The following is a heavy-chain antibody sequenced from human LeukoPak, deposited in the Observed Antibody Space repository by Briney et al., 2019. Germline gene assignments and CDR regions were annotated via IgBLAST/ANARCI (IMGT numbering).Heavy chain of an antibody. CDR3: AKRDLAVRASFDY. Sequence: TGGSLRLSCAASGFTFSTYAMNWVRQAPGKGLEWVSAISGSGGITKYTDSVKGRFTVSRDNSKNTLYLQMNSLRAEDTAVYYCAKRDLAVRASFDYWGQGTLVTVSS. J-gene: IGHJ4*02. D-gene: IGHD6-19*01. CDR2: ISGSGGIT. CDR1: GFTFSTYA. V-gene: IGHV3-23*01.